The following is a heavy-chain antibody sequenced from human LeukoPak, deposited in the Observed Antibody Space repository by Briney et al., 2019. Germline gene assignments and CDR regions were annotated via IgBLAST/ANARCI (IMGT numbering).Heavy chain of an antibody. CDR2: ISYDGSNK. CDR1: GFTFSSYA. V-gene: IGHV3-30-3*01. Sequence: GGSLRLSCAASGFTFSSYAMHWVRQAPGKGLEWVAVISYDGSNKYYADSVKGRFTISRDNSKNTLYLQMNSLRAEDTAVYYCARDKENYFDYWGQGTLVTVSS. CDR3: ARDKENYFDY. J-gene: IGHJ4*02.